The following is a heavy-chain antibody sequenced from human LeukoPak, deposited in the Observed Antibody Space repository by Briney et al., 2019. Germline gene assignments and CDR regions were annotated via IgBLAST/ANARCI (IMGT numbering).Heavy chain of an antibody. CDR2: ISWNSGSI. D-gene: IGHD6-6*01. J-gene: IGHJ4*02. V-gene: IGHV3-9*01. CDR3: AKALYSSSSPFDY. CDR1: GFTFDDYA. Sequence: GGSLRLSCAASGFTFDDYAMHWARQAPGKGLEWVSGISWNSGSIGYADSVKGRFTISRDNAKNSLYLQMNSLRAEDTALYYCAKALYSSSSPFDYWGQGTLVTVSS.